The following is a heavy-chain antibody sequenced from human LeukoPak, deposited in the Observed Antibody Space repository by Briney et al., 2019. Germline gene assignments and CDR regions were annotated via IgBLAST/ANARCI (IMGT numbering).Heavy chain of an antibody. Sequence: GGSLRLSCAASGFTFSHYGMNWVRHTPGKGLEWVSAISGSGGSTYYADSVKGRFTISRDNSKNTLYLQMNSLRAEDTAVYYCARDDGSYSRSPGFDYWGQGTLVTVSS. CDR1: GFTFSHYG. CDR3: ARDDGSYSRSPGFDY. D-gene: IGHD1-26*01. J-gene: IGHJ4*02. V-gene: IGHV3-23*01. CDR2: ISGSGGST.